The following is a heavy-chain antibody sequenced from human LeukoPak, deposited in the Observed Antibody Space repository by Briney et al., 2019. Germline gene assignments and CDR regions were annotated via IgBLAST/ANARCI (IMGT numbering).Heavy chain of an antibody. CDR3: ARVRYDILTGYWTDYYYYMDV. D-gene: IGHD3-9*01. V-gene: IGHV4-34*01. J-gene: IGHJ6*03. Sequence: SETLSLTCAVYGGSFSGYYWSWIRQPPGKGLEWIGEINHSGSTNYNPSLKSRVTISVDTSKNQFSLKLSSVTAADTAVYYCARVRYDILTGYWTDYYYYMDVWGKGTTVIISS. CDR2: INHSGST. CDR1: GGSFSGYY.